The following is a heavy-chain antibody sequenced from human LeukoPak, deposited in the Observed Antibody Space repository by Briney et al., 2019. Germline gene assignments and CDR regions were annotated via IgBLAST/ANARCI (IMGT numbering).Heavy chain of an antibody. J-gene: IGHJ3*02. CDR2: TYYSGST. CDR3: ARVLGYYDSRAFDI. V-gene: IGHV4-59*13. D-gene: IGHD3-22*01. Sequence: SETLSLTCTVSGGSISSYYWSWIRQPPGKGLEWIGYTYYSGSTNYNPSLKSRVTISVDTSKNQFSLKLSSVTAADTAVYYCARVLGYYDSRAFDIWGQGTMVTVSS. CDR1: GGSISSYY.